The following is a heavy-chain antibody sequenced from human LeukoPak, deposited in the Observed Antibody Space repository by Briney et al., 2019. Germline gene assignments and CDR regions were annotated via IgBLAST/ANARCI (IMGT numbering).Heavy chain of an antibody. J-gene: IGHJ4*02. V-gene: IGHV4-39*07. D-gene: IGHD4-17*01. Sequence: PSETLSLTCIVSGGSVSSSSYYWGWIRQPPGRGLEWIGSVYYKGNTYYIPSLKSRVTMSVDTSKNQFSLKLSSVTAADTAVYYCARDGRYGDYLDYWGQGTLVTVSS. CDR3: ARDGRYGDYLDY. CDR2: VYYKGNT. CDR1: GGSVSSSSYY.